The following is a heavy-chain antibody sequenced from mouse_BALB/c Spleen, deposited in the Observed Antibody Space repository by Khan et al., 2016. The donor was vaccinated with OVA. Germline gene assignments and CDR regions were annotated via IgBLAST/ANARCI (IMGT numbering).Heavy chain of an antibody. CDR2: IWSAGST. Sequence: QVQLKQSGPGLVQPSQSLSITCTVSGFSLNNYSVHWVRQSPGKGLEWLGVIWSAGSTDYNAAFISRLTISKDNSRSQVFFKMNSLQPNDTAISYCARRGYDYGRGALFAYWGQGTPVTVSA. V-gene: IGHV2-2*02. CDR3: ARRGYDYGRGALFAY. J-gene: IGHJ3*01. CDR1: GFSLNNYS. D-gene: IGHD2-4*01.